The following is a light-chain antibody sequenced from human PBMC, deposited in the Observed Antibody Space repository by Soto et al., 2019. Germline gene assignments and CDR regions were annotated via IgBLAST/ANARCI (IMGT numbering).Light chain of an antibody. CDR1: QVICVY. CDR3: QKYNSAPLT. CDR2: AAS. J-gene: IGKJ4*02. Sequence: DIQVTQSPSSLSASLGDRVTITCRANQVICVYLAWFQQQPGQVPKLLIYAASALQSGVPSRFSGSGSGTDFTLTISSLQPEDIATYYCQKYNSAPLTFGGGTKVDIK. V-gene: IGKV1-27*01.